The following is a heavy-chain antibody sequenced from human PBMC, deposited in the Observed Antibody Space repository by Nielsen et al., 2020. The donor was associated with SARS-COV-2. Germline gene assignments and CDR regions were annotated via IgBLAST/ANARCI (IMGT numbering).Heavy chain of an antibody. J-gene: IGHJ4*02. V-gene: IGHV1-18*01. CDR1: GYTFTSYG. CDR2: INAYNGNT. D-gene: IGHD3-22*01. CDR3: ARSYYDGSGYWGAMDY. Sequence: ASVKVSCKASGYTFTSYGITWVRQAPGQGLQWMGWINAYNGNTNYAQKVQGRVTLTTDTSTSTAYMELRSLRSDDTAVYYCARSYYDGSGYWGAMDYWGQGTLVTVSS.